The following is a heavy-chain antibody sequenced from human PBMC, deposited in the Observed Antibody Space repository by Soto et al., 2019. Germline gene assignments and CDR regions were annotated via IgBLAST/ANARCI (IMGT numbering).Heavy chain of an antibody. Sequence: QVQLQESGPGLVKPSQTLSLTCTVSGGSISSGGYYWRWIRQHPGKGLEWIGYISYSGSTYYNPSLTSRVTITVDTSKNPSSLKLSSVSAADTAVYYCAREAAGILNWFDPWGQGTLVNVSS. CDR1: GGSISSGGYY. CDR3: AREAAGILNWFDP. V-gene: IGHV4-31*03. CDR2: ISYSGST. J-gene: IGHJ5*02. D-gene: IGHD6-25*01.